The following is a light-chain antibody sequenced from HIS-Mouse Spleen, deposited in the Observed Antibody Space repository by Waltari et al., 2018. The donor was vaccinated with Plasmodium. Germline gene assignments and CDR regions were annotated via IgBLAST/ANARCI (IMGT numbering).Light chain of an antibody. V-gene: IGKV3-15*01. CDR1: QSVSSN. CDR3: QQYNNWSFT. J-gene: IGKJ3*01. CDR2: GAS. Sequence: EIVMTQSPATLSVSPGERATLSCRASQSVSSNLAWYKQQPGQAPRLLIYGASTRATGIPARFSGSGSGTEFTLTISSLQSEDFAVYYCQQYNNWSFTFGPGTKVDIK.